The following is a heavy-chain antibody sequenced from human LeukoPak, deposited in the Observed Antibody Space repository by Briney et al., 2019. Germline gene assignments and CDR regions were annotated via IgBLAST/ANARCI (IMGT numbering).Heavy chain of an antibody. J-gene: IGHJ5*02. Sequence: SETLSLTCTVSGGSISSYYWSWIRQPPGKGLEWIGYIYYSGSTNYNPSLKSRVTISVDTSKNQFSLKLSSVTAADTAVYYCARRIGYSSSWYVSWFDPWGQGTLVTVSS. V-gene: IGHV4-59*08. CDR1: GGSISSYY. CDR2: IYYSGST. CDR3: ARRIGYSSSWYVSWFDP. D-gene: IGHD6-13*01.